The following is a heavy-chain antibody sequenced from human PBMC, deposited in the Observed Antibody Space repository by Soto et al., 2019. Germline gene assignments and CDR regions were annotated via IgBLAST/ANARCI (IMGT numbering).Heavy chain of an antibody. CDR1: GFTFSSYG. CDR2: ISYDGSNK. D-gene: IGHD2-15*01. V-gene: IGHV3-30*18. Sequence: QVQLVESGGGVVQPGRSLRLSCAASGFTFSSYGMHWVRQAPGKGLEWVAVISYDGSNKYYADSVKGRFTISRDNSKNALYLQMNSLRAEDTAVYYCAKDWSAQLGVAGTFGDYWGQGTLVTVSS. CDR3: AKDWSAQLGVAGTFGDY. J-gene: IGHJ4*02.